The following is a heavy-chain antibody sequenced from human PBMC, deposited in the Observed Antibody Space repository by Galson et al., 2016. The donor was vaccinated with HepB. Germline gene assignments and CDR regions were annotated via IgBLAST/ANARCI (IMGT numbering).Heavy chain of an antibody. Sequence: SETLSLTCTVSGGSVSSDNYYWSWIRQPPGKGLEWIGYVYYSGRTNYNPSLKSRVTILVDASKNQFSLKLSSVTAADTAVYYCEREGSSTIFGVENWGQGTLVTVSS. J-gene: IGHJ4*02. CDR1: GGSVSSDNYY. D-gene: IGHD3-3*01. CDR3: EREGSSTIFGVEN. V-gene: IGHV4-61*01. CDR2: VYYSGRT.